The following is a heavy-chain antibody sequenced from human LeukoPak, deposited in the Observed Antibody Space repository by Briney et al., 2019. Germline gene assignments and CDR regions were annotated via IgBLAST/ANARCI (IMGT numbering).Heavy chain of an antibody. CDR1: GFTFRNYG. D-gene: IGHD6-19*01. CDR3: ATVRRGSSGWYADV. V-gene: IGHV3-33*01. J-gene: IGHJ6*02. CDR2: IWYDGSKQ. Sequence: GGSLRLSCVASGFTFRNYGMPWVRQAPGKGLEWVAVIWYDGSKQNYADSMKGRFTISRDNSKSTLYLQMNSLRAEDTAVYYCATVRRGSSGWYADVWGRGTTVTVPS.